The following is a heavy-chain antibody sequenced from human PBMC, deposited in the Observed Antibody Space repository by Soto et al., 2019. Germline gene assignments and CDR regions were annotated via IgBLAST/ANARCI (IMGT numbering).Heavy chain of an antibody. CDR1: GGSLSGYY. CDR3: ARLFRGLRLSYYYYYMDV. Sequence: PSETLSLTCAVYGGSLSGYYWSWIRQPPGKGLEWIGEINHSGSTNYNLSLKSRVTISVDTSKNQFSLKLSSVTAADTAVYYFARLFRGLRLSYYYYYMDVWGKGTTVTVSS. D-gene: IGHD5-12*01. V-gene: IGHV4-34*01. CDR2: INHSGST. J-gene: IGHJ6*03.